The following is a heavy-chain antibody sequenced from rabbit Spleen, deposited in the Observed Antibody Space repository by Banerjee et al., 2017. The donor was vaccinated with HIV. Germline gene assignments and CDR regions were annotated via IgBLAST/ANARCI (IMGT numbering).Heavy chain of an antibody. D-gene: IGHD4-1*01. Sequence: QSLEESGGDLVKPGASLTLTCTASGFSFSSSDYMCWVRHTPGQGLEWIACINAVTGKAVYASWAKGRFASSKASSTTVTLQTTRLTAADTAPFFCARELDGVIGWNFGWWGPGTLGTV. CDR3: ARELDGVIGWNFGW. CDR1: GFSFSSSDY. CDR2: INAVTGKA. J-gene: IGHJ6*01. V-gene: IGHV1S40*01.